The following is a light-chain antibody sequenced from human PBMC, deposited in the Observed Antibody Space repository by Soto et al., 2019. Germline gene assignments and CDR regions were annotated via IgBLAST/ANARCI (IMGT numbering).Light chain of an antibody. CDR3: SSYTSSSTPYV. CDR1: SSDVGGYNY. Sequence: QSVLTQPPSVSGSPGQSITIPCTGTSSDVGGYNYVSWYQQHPGKAPKLIIYDVSNRPSGVSNRFSGSKSGNTASLTISGLQAEDEADYYCSSYTSSSTPYVFGTGTKVTVL. V-gene: IGLV2-14*01. J-gene: IGLJ1*01. CDR2: DVS.